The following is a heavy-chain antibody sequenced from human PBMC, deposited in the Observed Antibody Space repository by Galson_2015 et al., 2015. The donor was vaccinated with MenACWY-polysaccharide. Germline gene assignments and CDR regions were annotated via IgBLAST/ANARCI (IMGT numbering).Heavy chain of an antibody. D-gene: IGHD2-15*01. Sequence: SLRLSCAASGFTFSGNWMHWVRQAPGKGLVWVSRINSDGRSTSYADSVKGRFTTSRDNAKNTLYLQMNSLSAEDTAVYYCAKENDEAVFDSWGQGTLVAVSS. CDR3: AKENDEAVFDS. CDR2: INSDGRST. V-gene: IGHV3-74*01. J-gene: IGHJ4*02. CDR1: GFTFSGNW.